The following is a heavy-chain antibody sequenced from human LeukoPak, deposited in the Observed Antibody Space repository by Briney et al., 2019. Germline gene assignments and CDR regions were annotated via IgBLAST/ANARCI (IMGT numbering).Heavy chain of an antibody. CDR1: RFTFSSYG. J-gene: IGHJ4*02. CDR3: ARDSGGVPASFDY. CDR2: IWYDGSNK. Sequence: GGSLRLSCAASRFTFSSYGMHWVRQAPGKGLEWVAVIWYDGSNKYYADSVKGRFTISRDNSKNTLYLQMNSLRAEDTAVYYCARDSGGVPASFDYWGQGTLVTVSS. D-gene: IGHD2-2*01. V-gene: IGHV3-33*01.